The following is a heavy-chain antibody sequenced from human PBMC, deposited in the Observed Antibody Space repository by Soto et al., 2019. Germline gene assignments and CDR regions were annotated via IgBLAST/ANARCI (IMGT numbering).Heavy chain of an antibody. CDR2: ISYDGSNK. J-gene: IGHJ4*02. D-gene: IGHD3-10*01. CDR3: AKSVIFIGLRGVNPPYDF. V-gene: IGHV3-30*18. Sequence: GGSLRLSCAASGFTFSSYGMHWVRQAPGKGLEWVAVISYDGSNKYYADSVKGRFTISRDNSKNTLYLQMNSLRAEDTAVYYCAKSVIFIGLRGVNPPYDFWGQGTLVTVSS. CDR1: GFTFSSYG.